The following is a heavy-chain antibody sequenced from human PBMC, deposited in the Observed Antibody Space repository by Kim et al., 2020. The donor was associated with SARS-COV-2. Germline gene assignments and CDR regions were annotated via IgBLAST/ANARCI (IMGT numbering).Heavy chain of an antibody. J-gene: IGHJ2*01. Sequence: SETLSLTCTVSGGSISSSSYYWGWIRQPPGKGLEWIGSIYYSGSTYYNPSLKSRVTISVDTSKNQFSLKLSSVTAADTAVYYCARLDGVVVVITGNWYFDLWGRGTLVTVSS. CDR3: ARLDGVVVVITGNWYFDL. CDR1: GGSISSSSYY. V-gene: IGHV4-39*01. D-gene: IGHD3-22*01. CDR2: IYYSGST.